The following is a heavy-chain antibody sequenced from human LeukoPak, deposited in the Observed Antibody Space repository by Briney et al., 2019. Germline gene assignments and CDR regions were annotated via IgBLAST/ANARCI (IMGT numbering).Heavy chain of an antibody. CDR1: GGSISSSSYY. Sequence: SETLSLTCTVSGGSISSSSYYWGWIRQPPGKGLEWIGEINHSGSTNYNPSLKSRVTISVDTSKNQFSLKLSSVTAADTAVYYCARCPPTPCLRCGSCPPYYYYYYMDVWGKGTTVTVSS. CDR2: INHSGST. V-gene: IGHV4-39*07. J-gene: IGHJ6*03. D-gene: IGHD1-26*01. CDR3: ARCPPTPCLRCGSCPPYYYYYYMDV.